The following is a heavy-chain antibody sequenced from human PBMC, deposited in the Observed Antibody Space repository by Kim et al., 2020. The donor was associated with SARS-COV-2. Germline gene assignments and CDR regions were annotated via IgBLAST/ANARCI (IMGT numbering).Heavy chain of an antibody. CDR2: INAGNGNT. CDR1: GYTFTTYT. CDR3: ARAGGSSSSANDWYDP. Sequence: ASVKVSCKASGYTFTTYTIDWVRQAPGQRLEWMGWINAGNGNTKYSQKFQGRVTLTRDTSATTAYMELSSLTSKDTAVYYCARAGGSSSSANDWYDPWGQGTLVTVPS. J-gene: IGHJ5*02. V-gene: IGHV1-3*01. D-gene: IGHD6-6*01.